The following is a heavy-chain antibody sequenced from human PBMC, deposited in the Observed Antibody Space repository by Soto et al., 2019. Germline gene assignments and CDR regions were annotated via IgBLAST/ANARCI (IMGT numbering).Heavy chain of an antibody. CDR2: IHAGNGYT. CDR3: ARVQYSGHGLKLAFDI. J-gene: IGHJ3*02. Sequence: QVQLVQSGAQVKKPGASVKVSCKASGYTFTLYTIHWVRQAPGQRLEWMGWIHAGNGYTKYSQNFQGRGTITRDTSASTVYMEMSSLTSEDTGGFYCARVQYSGHGLKLAFDIWGQGTTVTVSS. V-gene: IGHV1-3*01. D-gene: IGHD5-12*01. CDR1: GYTFTLYT.